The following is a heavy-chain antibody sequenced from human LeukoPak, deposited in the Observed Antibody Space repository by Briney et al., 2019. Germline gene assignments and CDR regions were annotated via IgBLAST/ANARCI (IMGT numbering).Heavy chain of an antibody. CDR3: ARERDEDFDY. D-gene: IGHD2-21*01. Sequence: GGSLRLSCAASGFTFSDYYMSWIRQAPGKGLESVSYISSSGSTIYYADSVNGRFTISRDNAKNSLYLQMNSLRADDTAVYYSARERDEDFDYWGQGTLVTVSS. CDR2: ISSSGSTI. V-gene: IGHV3-11*01. J-gene: IGHJ4*02. CDR1: GFTFSDYY.